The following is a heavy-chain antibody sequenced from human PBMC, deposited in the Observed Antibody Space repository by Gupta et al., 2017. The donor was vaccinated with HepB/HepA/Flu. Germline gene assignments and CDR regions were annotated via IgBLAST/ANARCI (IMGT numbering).Heavy chain of an antibody. Sequence: QVQLQESGPGLVKPSETLSLTCTVSGGPVSGYYWSWIRPIPGKGLEWIGYIFYTGSTNYNPYLKSRGTIVLDTSKTPFSLRLTAVSAADTGMEECARHEEYSRNWEFDPWGLGTRGTVST. CDR2: IFYTGST. J-gene: IGHJ5*02. CDR3: ARHEEYSRNWEFDP. CDR1: GGPVSGYY. D-gene: IGHD1-26*01. V-gene: IGHV4-59*08.